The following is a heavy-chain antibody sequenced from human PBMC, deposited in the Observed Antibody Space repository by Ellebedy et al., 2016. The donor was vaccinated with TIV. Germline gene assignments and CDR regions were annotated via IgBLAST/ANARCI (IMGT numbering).Heavy chain of an antibody. CDR3: ARADRSSWYGDWFDP. D-gene: IGHD6-13*01. CDR1: GGTSNSYS. CDR2: IVPKFGSA. J-gene: IGHJ5*02. Sequence: AASVKVSCKVSGGTSNSYSISWVRQAPGQGLEWMGEIVPKFGSANYAQKFQGRVTITADESTSTVYMELSSLKSEDTAVYFCARADRSSWYGDWFDPWGQGTQVTVSP. V-gene: IGHV1-69*13.